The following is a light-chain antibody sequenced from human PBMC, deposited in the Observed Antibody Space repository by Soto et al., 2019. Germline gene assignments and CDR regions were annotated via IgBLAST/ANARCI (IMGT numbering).Light chain of an antibody. CDR1: SSDVGGYNY. Sequence: QSALTQPASVSGSPGQSITISCTGTSSDVGGYNYVSWYQQHPGKAPKLMISGVSNRPSGVSNRFSGSKSGNTASLTISGLQTEDEADYYCISYTTSVTYVFGTGTKLTVL. CDR3: ISYTTSVTYV. CDR2: GVS. J-gene: IGLJ1*01. V-gene: IGLV2-14*01.